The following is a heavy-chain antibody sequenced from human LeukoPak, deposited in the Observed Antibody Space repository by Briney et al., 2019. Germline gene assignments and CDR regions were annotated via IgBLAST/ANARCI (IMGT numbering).Heavy chain of an antibody. Sequence: SGTSLRLSCAASGFTFSTYGMHWVRQAPGKGLEWVAVTYHDGSKTDYEESVKGRFTISRDNSKNTLCLQMNGLRAEDTAVYYCARGWGSAIYASAFDVWGQGTLVTVSS. D-gene: IGHD2-21*01. CDR1: GFTFSTYG. V-gene: IGHV3-33*01. CDR3: ARGWGSAIYASAFDV. CDR2: TYHDGSKT. J-gene: IGHJ3*01.